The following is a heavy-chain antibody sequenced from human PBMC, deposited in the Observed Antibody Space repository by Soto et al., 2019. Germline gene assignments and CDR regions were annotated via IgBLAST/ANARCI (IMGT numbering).Heavy chain of an antibody. CDR3: ARTGITGTTGTDY. CDR2: INHSGST. CDR1: GGSFSGYY. Sequence: SETLSLTCAVYGGSFSGYYWSWIRQPPGKGLEWIGEINHSGSTNYNPSLKSRVTISVDTSKNQFSLKLSSVTAADTAVYYCARTGITGTTGTDYWGQGTLVTV. J-gene: IGHJ4*02. V-gene: IGHV4-34*01. D-gene: IGHD1-7*01.